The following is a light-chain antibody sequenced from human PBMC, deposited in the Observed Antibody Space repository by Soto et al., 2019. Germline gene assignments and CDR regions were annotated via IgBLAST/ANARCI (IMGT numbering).Light chain of an antibody. CDR3: CSYAGSITFT. CDR2: ATT. V-gene: IGLV2-8*01. J-gene: IGLJ2*01. CDR1: SSDVGGYNY. Sequence: QSALTQPPSASGSPGQSVTISCTGTSSDVGGYNYVSWYQQHPGKAPKLMIYATTKRPSGVSNRYSGSKSGNTASLTISGLQAEDEANYYCCSYAGSITFTFGGGTKLTVL.